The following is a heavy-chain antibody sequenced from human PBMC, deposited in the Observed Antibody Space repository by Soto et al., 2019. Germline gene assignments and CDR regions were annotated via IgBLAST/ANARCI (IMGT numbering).Heavy chain of an antibody. CDR2: ISGSGGST. D-gene: IGHD1-26*01. J-gene: IGHJ6*02. Sequence: HPGGSLRLSCAASGFTFSSYAMSWVRQAPGKGLEWVSAISGSGGSTYYADSVKGRFTISRDNSKNTVHLQMNSLRAEDTAVYFCAKRVKSGSTSVGNAMDVWGQGTTVTVSS. CDR1: GFTFSSYA. CDR3: AKRVKSGSTSVGNAMDV. V-gene: IGHV3-23*01.